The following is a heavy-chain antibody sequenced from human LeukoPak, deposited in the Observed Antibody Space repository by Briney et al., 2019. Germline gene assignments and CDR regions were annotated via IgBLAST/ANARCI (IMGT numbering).Heavy chain of an antibody. D-gene: IGHD3-3*01. CDR3: VKDIWNGNNRYFDY. CDR2: ISGSGGST. V-gene: IGHV3-23*01. CDR1: GFTFSSYA. J-gene: IGHJ4*02. Sequence: GSLRLSCAASGFTFSSYAMSWVRQAPGKGLEWVSAISGSGGSTYYADSLKGRFTISRDNSKNTLYLQMNSLRAEDTAVYYCVKDIWNGNNRYFDYWGQGTLVTVSS.